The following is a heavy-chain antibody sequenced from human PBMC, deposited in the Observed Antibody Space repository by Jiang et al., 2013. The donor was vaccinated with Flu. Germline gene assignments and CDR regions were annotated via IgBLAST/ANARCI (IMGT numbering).Heavy chain of an antibody. CDR3: ARWKVRTSDYYYYYGMDV. CDR1: GYTFTSYG. CDR2: ISAYNGNT. V-gene: IGHV1-18*01. D-gene: IGHD1-1*01. Sequence: KKPGASVKVSCKASGYTFTSYGISWVRQAPGQGLEWMGWISAYNGNTNYAQKLQGRVTMTTDTSTSTAYMELRSLRSDDTAVYYCARWKVRTSDYYYYYGMDVWGQGTTVTVSS. J-gene: IGHJ6*02.